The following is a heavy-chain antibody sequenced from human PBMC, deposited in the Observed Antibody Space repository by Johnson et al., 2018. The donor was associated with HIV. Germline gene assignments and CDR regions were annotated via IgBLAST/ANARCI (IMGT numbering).Heavy chain of an antibody. CDR3: ARDSEWELGQEGAFDI. CDR2: ISGSDFGP. V-gene: IGHV3-23*04. D-gene: IGHD1-26*01. J-gene: IGHJ3*02. CDR1: GFTFSSYA. Sequence: VQLVESGGGVVQPGRSLRLSCAASGFTFSSYAMHWVRQAPGKGLEWVSGISGSDFGPYYADSVRGRFTISRDNSKNTLYLQMNSLRAEDTAVYYCARDSEWELGQEGAFDIWGQGTMVTVSS.